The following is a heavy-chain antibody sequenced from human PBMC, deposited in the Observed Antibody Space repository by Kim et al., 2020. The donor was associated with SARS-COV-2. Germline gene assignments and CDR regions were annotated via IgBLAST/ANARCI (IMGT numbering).Heavy chain of an antibody. J-gene: IGHJ1*01. CDR1: GFTFSSYW. D-gene: IGHD4-17*01. CDR2: IKQDGSEK. CDR3: ARGLSGFTVTSWGYFQH. V-gene: IGHV3-7*03. Sequence: GGSLRLSCAASGFTFSSYWMSWVRQAPGKGLEWVANIKQDGSEKYYVDSVKGRFTISRDNAKNSLYLQMNSLRAEDTAVYYCARGLSGFTVTSWGYFQHWGQGTLVTVSS.